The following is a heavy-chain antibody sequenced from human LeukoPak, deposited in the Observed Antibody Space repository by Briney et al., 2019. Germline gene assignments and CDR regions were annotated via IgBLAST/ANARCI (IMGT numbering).Heavy chain of an antibody. CDR1: GYSFTSQY. D-gene: IGHD6-19*01. CDR2: INPSGGST. CDR3: ARSPYEYGSVGY. J-gene: IGHJ4*02. V-gene: IGHV1-46*01. Sequence: ASVKVSCKASGYSFTSQYMHWVRQAPGQGVEWMGIINPSGGSTTYAQKFQGRVTMTRDTSTSTVYMELSSLRSEDTAVYYCARSPYEYGSVGYWGQGTLVTVSS.